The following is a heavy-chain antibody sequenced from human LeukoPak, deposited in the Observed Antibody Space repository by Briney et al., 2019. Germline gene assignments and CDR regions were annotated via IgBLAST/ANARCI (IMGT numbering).Heavy chain of an antibody. Sequence: SETLSLTCTVSGGSISSYYWSWIRQPPGKGLEWIAYIYYSGSTKYNPSLKSRVTISVDTSKNQFSLKLSSVTAADTAVYYCAGRSAGATHFDYWGQGTLVTVSS. CDR1: GGSISSYY. V-gene: IGHV4-59*08. J-gene: IGHJ4*02. D-gene: IGHD1-26*01. CDR3: AGRSAGATHFDY. CDR2: IYYSGST.